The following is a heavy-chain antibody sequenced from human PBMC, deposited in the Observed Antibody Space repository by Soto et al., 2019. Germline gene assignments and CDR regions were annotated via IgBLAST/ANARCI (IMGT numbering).Heavy chain of an antibody. D-gene: IGHD3-22*01. CDR1: GGSISSYF. J-gene: IGHJ5*02. Sequence: PSETLSLTCTVSGGSISSYFWSWIRQPAGKGLEWIGRIYTSGGTNYNPSLKSRVIMSVDTSKKQFSLKLTSVTAADTAVYYCARDVADDSSGYIGNDWFDPWGQGTLVTVSS. CDR3: ARDVADDSSGYIGNDWFDP. CDR2: IYTSGGT. V-gene: IGHV4-4*07.